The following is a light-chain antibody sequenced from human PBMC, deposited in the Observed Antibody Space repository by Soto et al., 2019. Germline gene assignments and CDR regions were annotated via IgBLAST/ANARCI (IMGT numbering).Light chain of an antibody. Sequence: ENVLTQSAGTLSLSPGERATLSCRASQSISSSYLAWYQQKPGQPPRLLIYGASNRATGIPDRFSGSGSVTDFTLPISRLEPEDFAVYYCQQYSGSPPLTFGGGTKVEIK. V-gene: IGKV3-20*01. CDR3: QQYSGSPPLT. J-gene: IGKJ4*01. CDR2: GAS. CDR1: QSISSSY.